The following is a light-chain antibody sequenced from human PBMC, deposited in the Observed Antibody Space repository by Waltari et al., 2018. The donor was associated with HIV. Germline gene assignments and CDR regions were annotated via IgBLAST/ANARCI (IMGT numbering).Light chain of an antibody. CDR2: KVS. CDR3: QQYYTSPLT. V-gene: IGKV4-1*01. J-gene: IGKJ4*01. Sequence: VIPQSDLLVFFPGGRPTTICRCSKNVFYSANVKNSLTWYHQKPGQSPKLLISKVSNRESGVPARFTGSGSGTDFTLTINSLQAEDVAVYYCQQYYTSPLTFGRGTKVEIK. CDR1: KNVFYSANVKNS.